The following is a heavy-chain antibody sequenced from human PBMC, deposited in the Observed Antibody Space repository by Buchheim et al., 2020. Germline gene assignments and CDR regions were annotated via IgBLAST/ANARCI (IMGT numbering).Heavy chain of an antibody. J-gene: IGHJ4*02. Sequence: QVQLVESGGGVVQPGRSLRLSCAASGFTFRNYGLHWVRQAPGKGLEWVAFISYDGLDTYYTDSVKGRFTIFRDNSKNTLYVQMNSPRAEDTAVYYCATFAGDYEDYWGQGTL. V-gene: IGHV3-30-3*01. CDR1: GFTFRNYG. CDR3: ATFAGDYEDY. CDR2: ISYDGLDT. D-gene: IGHD4-17*01.